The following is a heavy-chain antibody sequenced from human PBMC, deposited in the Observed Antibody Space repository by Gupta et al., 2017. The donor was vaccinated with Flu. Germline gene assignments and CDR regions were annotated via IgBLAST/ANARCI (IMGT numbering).Heavy chain of an antibody. V-gene: IGHV3-23*01. CDR3: ASLDHSSWTSAEYFQH. CDR2: ISATGGST. CDR1: GFTFSNYA. J-gene: IGHJ1*01. D-gene: IGHD6-13*01. Sequence: VQLLEAGGGLVQPGGSLRLSCAVSGFTFSNYAMRGVRQAPGKGLEWLSAISATGGSTYAADSVRGRFTFSRDNSKNTHYLQMNSLRGEDTAVYYCASLDHSSWTSAEYFQHWGQGTPVTVSS.